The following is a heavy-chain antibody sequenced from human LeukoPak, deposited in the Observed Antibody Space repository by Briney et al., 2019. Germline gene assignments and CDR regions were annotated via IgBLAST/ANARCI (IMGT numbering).Heavy chain of an antibody. D-gene: IGHD3-22*01. J-gene: IGHJ4*02. Sequence: PGESLRLSCAASGFSVSGFWMHWVRQAPGKELVWVARINVEGDYIDYAESVRGRFTISRDSAKNTLYLQMNSVRAEDTAVYSCARDLTGPYDHWGQGTLVTVSS. CDR2: INVEGDYI. CDR3: ARDLTGPYDH. CDR1: GFSVSGFW. V-gene: IGHV3-74*01.